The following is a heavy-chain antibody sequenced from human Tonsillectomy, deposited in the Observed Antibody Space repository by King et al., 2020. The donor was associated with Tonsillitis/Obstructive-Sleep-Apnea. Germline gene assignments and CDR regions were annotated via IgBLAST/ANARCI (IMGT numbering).Heavy chain of an antibody. Sequence: VQLQESGPGLVKPSETLSLTCTVSGGSISNYYWSWIRQPPGKGLEWIGYISYSGSTNYNPSLKSRVTISVDTSENQFSLKLSSVTAADTAVYYCAREVVVPTAHPAWFDPWGQGTLVTVSS. V-gene: IGHV4-59*01. D-gene: IGHD2-2*01. CDR2: ISYSGST. CDR3: AREVVVPTAHPAWFDP. J-gene: IGHJ5*02. CDR1: GGSISNYY.